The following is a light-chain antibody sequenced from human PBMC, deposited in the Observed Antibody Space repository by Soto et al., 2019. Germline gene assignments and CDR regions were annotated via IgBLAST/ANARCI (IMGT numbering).Light chain of an antibody. CDR1: QSVRSS. Sequence: EIVMTQSPATLTLSPGERATLSCRASQSVRSSLAWFQQKSGQAPRLLIYRASTRATGVPARFSGSGSGTEFTLTINSLQSEDFAVYYCQQRGDWPPTFGPGTKVDIK. J-gene: IGKJ3*01. CDR2: RAS. CDR3: QQRGDWPPT. V-gene: IGKV3-15*01.